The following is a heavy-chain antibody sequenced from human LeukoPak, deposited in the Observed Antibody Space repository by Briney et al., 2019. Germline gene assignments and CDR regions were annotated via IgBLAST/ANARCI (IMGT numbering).Heavy chain of an antibody. V-gene: IGHV1-46*01. CDR2: INPSGGST. J-gene: IGHJ4*02. Sequence: ASVKVSCKASGYTFTNYYMHWVRQAPGQGLEWMGIINPSGGSTSYAQEFQGRVSRVTMTRDTSTSTVYMELSSLKSEDTAVYYCARGVSSGPLGYWGQGTLVTVSS. CDR1: GYTFTNYY. D-gene: IGHD6-19*01. CDR3: ARGVSSGPLGY.